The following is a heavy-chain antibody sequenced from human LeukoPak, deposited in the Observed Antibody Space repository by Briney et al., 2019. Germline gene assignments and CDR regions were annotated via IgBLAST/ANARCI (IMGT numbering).Heavy chain of an antibody. CDR3: ARGLLGAPTSYFDY. Sequence: GGSLRLSCAASGFIFSPYAMSWVRQAPGKGLEWVAGIAGGDDRFYADSVKGRFSISRDNSKNTLYLQMNSLRPEDTAVYYCARGLLGAPTSYFDYWGQGTLVTVSS. CDR1: GFIFSPYA. D-gene: IGHD1-26*01. J-gene: IGHJ4*02. CDR2: IAGGDDR. V-gene: IGHV3-23*01.